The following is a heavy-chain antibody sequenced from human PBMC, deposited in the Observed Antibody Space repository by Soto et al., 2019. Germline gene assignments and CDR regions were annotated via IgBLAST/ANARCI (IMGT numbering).Heavy chain of an antibody. J-gene: IGHJ4*02. V-gene: IGHV3-33*01. CDR1: GFTFSSYG. D-gene: IGHD3-22*01. CDR3: ARDLADYYDSSGYPD. CDR2: IWYDGSNK. Sequence: GGSLRLSCAASGFTFSSYGMHWVRQAPGKGLEWVAVIWYDGSNKYYADSVKGRFTISRDNSKNTLYLQMNSLRAEDTAVYYCARDLADYYDSSGYPDWGQGTLVTVSS.